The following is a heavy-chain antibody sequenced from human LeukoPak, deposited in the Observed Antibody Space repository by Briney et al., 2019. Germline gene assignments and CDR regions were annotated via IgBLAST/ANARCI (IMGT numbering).Heavy chain of an antibody. CDR3: AGLLLSGEYYYYYGMDV. D-gene: IGHD2-2*01. Sequence: KTSETLSLTCTVSGGSISSGSYYWSWIRQPAGKGLEWIGRIYTSGSTNYNPSLKSRVTISVDTSKNQFSLKLSSVTAADTAVYYCAGLLLSGEYYYYYGMDVWGRGTTVTVSS. J-gene: IGHJ6*02. CDR2: IYTSGST. CDR1: GGSISSGSYY. V-gene: IGHV4-61*02.